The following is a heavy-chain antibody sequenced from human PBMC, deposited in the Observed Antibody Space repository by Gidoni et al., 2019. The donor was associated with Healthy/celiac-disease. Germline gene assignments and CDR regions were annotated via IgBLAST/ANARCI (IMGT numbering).Heavy chain of an antibody. CDR1: GGSLSSSSYY. CDR2: IYYSGST. Sequence: QLQLQESGPGLVKPSETLSLTCTVSGGSLSSSSYYWGWIPKPHGKGLEWMGSIYYSGSTYYNPSLKSRVTISVDTSKNLFSLKLSSVTAADTAVYYCARLGTRILSIQHWGQGTLVTVSS. V-gene: IGHV4-39*01. D-gene: IGHD2-15*01. CDR3: ARLGTRILSIQH. J-gene: IGHJ1*01.